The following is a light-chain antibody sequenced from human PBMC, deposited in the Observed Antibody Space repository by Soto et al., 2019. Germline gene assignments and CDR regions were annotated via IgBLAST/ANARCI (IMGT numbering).Light chain of an antibody. J-gene: IGLJ2*01. CDR1: SSNIGRNS. Sequence: QPVLTQPPSASGTPGQRVSFSCSGGSSNIGRNSVNWYQHLPGSAPKLLIYTNNQRPSGVPDRFSGSKSGTSASLAISGLRSEDEADYYCAAWDDSLNAVVFGGGTKLTVL. V-gene: IGLV1-44*01. CDR3: AAWDDSLNAVV. CDR2: TNN.